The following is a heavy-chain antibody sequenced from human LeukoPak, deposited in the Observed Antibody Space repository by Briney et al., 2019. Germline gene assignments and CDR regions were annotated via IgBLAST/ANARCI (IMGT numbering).Heavy chain of an antibody. CDR1: GFTFSDYY. V-gene: IGHV3-11*01. D-gene: IGHD1-26*01. CDR3: ARGGSDFAASDF. J-gene: IGHJ4*02. Sequence: GGSLRLSCAASGFTFSDYYMTWIRQAPGKGLEWVSYISSSGSSIYYADSVKGRFTISRDNAKNSLHLQMNSLRAEDAAVYYCARGGSDFAASDFWGQGTLVTVSS. CDR2: ISSSGSSI.